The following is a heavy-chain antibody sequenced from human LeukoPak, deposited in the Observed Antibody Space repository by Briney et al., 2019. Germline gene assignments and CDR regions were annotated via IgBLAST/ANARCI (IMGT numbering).Heavy chain of an antibody. Sequence: GGSLRLSCAASGFTFSDYYMSWIRQAPGKGLEWVSYISSSGSTIYYADSVKGRFTISRDNSKNTLYLQMNSLRAEDTAVYFCATIMVRGLIITSRVDYWGQGTLVTVSS. CDR3: ATIMVRGLIITSRVDY. V-gene: IGHV3-11*04. D-gene: IGHD3-10*01. CDR1: GFTFSDYY. CDR2: ISSSGSTI. J-gene: IGHJ4*02.